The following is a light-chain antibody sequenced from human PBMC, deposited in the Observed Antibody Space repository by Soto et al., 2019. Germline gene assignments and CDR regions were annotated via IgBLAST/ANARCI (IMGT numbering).Light chain of an antibody. J-gene: IGKJ2*01. Sequence: EIVLTQSPATLSLSPGERATLSCRASQSVSSYLAWYQQKPGQAPRLLIYDASNRATGIPARFSGSGSGTDVTLTISSREPEDVAVYYCQQRSNWPPYTFGQGTKLEIK. CDR1: QSVSSY. CDR3: QQRSNWPPYT. CDR2: DAS. V-gene: IGKV3-11*01.